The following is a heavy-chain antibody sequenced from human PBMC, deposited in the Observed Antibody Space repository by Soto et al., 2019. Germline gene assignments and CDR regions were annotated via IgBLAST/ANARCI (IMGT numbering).Heavy chain of an antibody. V-gene: IGHV3-30*18. J-gene: IGHJ4*02. D-gene: IGHD6-13*01. CDR3: AKDGLYEGSSWRFFDY. CDR2: ISYDGSNK. CDR1: GFTFSSYG. Sequence: GGSLRLSCATSGFTFSSYGMHWVRQAPGKGLEWVAIISYDGSNKYYADSVKGRFTISRDNSENTLYLQMNSLRAEDTAVYYCAKDGLYEGSSWRFFDYWGQGTLVTVSS.